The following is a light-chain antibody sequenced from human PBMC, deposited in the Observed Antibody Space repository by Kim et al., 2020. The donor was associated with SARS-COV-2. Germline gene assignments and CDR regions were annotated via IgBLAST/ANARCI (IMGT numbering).Light chain of an antibody. CDR3: QSYDSSLNSYV. Sequence: QRVTISCTGTFSNIGEGYDVHWYQQVPGAAPKLLIYGHTNRPSGVPDRFSGSKSDTSASLAITGLQPEDEADYYCQSYDSSLNSYVFGTGTKVTVL. J-gene: IGLJ1*01. V-gene: IGLV1-40*01. CDR2: GHT. CDR1: FSNIGEGYD.